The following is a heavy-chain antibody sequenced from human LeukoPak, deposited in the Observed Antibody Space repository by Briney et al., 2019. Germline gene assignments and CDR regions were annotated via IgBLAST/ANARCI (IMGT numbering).Heavy chain of an antibody. D-gene: IGHD1-1*01. J-gene: IGHJ6*03. V-gene: IGHV3-23*01. Sequence: PGGSLRLSCAASGFTFSSYAMSWVRQAPGKGLEWVSAISGSGGSTYYADSVKGRFTISRDNSKNTLYLQMNSLRAEDTAVYYCAKDFPTLSTTQNYYYYMDVWGKGTTVTVSS. CDR3: AKDFPTLSTTQNYYYYMDV. CDR1: GFTFSSYA. CDR2: ISGSGGST.